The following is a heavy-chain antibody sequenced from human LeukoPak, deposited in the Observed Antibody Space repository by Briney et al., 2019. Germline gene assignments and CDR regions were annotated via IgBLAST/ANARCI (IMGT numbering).Heavy chain of an antibody. D-gene: IGHD1-26*01. CDR1: GFTFSTSW. Sequence: GGSLRLSCVASGFTFSTSWVTWVRQALGKGLEWVANIDKHGSGKYYVDSVKGRFAISRDYASNSVFLQMDSLRAEDTSVYYCARDAGWGYYDLWGQGTPVTVSS. CDR2: IDKHGSGK. V-gene: IGHV3-7*01. J-gene: IGHJ4*02. CDR3: ARDAGWGYYDL.